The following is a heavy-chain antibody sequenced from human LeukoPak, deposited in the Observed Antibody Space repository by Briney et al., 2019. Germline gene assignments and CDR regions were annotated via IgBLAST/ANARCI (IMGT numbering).Heavy chain of an antibody. CDR1: GFTFSSYS. J-gene: IGHJ4*02. CDR2: ISSSSSYI. D-gene: IGHD3-16*01. Sequence: PGGSLRLSCAASGFTFSSYSMNWVRQAPGKGLEWVSSISSSSSYIYYADSVKGRFTISRDNAKNSLYLQMNSLRAEDTAVYYCARDPPGALRTFDYWGQGTLVTVSS. CDR3: ARDPPGALRTFDY. V-gene: IGHV3-21*01.